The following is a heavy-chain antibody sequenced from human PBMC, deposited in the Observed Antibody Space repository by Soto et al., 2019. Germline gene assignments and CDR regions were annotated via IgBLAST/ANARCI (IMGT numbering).Heavy chain of an antibody. CDR2: IIPIFGTA. D-gene: IGHD6-19*01. CDR3: ARRHRYRSGWPLDY. Sequence: GASVKVSCKASEDTFRNYAISWVRQAPGQGLEWMGGIIPIFGTANYAQKFQGRVTITADESTSTAYMELSSLRSEDTAVYYCARRHRYRSGWPLDYWGQGTLVTVSS. V-gene: IGHV1-69*13. J-gene: IGHJ4*02. CDR1: EDTFRNYA.